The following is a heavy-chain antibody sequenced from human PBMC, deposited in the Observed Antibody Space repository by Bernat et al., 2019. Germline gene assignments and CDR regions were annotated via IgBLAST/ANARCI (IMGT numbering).Heavy chain of an antibody. J-gene: IGHJ4*02. D-gene: IGHD2-15*01. CDR2: ISYDGSNK. CDR3: ARDWNVVVVVAIPLVY. CDR1: GFTFSSYA. V-gene: IGHV3-30*01. Sequence: QVQLVESGGGVVQPGRSLRLSCAASGFTFSSYAMHWVRQAPGKGLEWVAVISYDGSNKYYADSVKGRFTISRDNSKNTLYLQMNSLRAEDTAVYYCARDWNVVVVVAIPLVYWGQGTLVTVSS.